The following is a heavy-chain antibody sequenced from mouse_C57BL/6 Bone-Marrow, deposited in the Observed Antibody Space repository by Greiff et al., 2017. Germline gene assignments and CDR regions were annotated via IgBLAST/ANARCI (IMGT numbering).Heavy chain of an antibody. Sequence: EVKLVESGGDLVKPGGSLKLSCAASGFTFSSYGMSWVRQTPDKRLEWVATISSGGSYTYYPDSVKGRFTISRDNAKNTLYLQMSSLKSEDTATYYCAREDYYGSSFWYFDVWGTGTTVTVSS. CDR3: AREDYYGSSFWYFDV. CDR2: ISSGGSYT. CDR1: GFTFSSYG. D-gene: IGHD1-1*01. J-gene: IGHJ1*03. V-gene: IGHV5-6*01.